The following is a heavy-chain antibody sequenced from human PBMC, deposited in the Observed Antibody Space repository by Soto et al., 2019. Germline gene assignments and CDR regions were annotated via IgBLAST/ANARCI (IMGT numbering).Heavy chain of an antibody. CDR1: GYTFTSYA. CDR2: INAGNGNT. CDR3: AREITMTVGAGAFDI. J-gene: IGHJ3*02. Sequence: WASVKVSCKASGYTFTSYAMHWVRQAPGQRLEWMGWINAGNGNTKYSQKFQGRVTITRDTSASTAYMELSSLRSEDTAVYYCAREITMTVGAGAFDIWGQGTMVTVSS. D-gene: IGHD3-22*01. V-gene: IGHV1-3*01.